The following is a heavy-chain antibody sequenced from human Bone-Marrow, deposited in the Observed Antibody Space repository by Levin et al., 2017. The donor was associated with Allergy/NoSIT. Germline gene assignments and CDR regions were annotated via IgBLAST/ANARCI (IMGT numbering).Heavy chain of an antibody. CDR3: ARDWNFGLDV. V-gene: IGHV3-74*01. CDR1: GLTRLYW. Sequence: SCVASGLTRLYWMHWVRQAPGKGLEWVSWIDNDGTTTSYAASVKGRFTVSRDNAKDTVYLQMNSLRVEDTAVYYCARDWNFGLDVWGQGTTVTVSS. J-gene: IGHJ6*02. D-gene: IGHD1-1*01. CDR2: IDNDGTTT.